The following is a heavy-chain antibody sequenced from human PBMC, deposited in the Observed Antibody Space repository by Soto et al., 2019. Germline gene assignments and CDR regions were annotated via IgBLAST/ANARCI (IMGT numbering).Heavy chain of an antibody. CDR2: ISAHNGNT. Sequence: QVHLVQSGAEVKKPGASVKVSCQGSGYAFTTYGITWVRQAPGQGLEWMGWISAHNGNTNYAQKLQGRVTVTRDTSASTAYMEVGSLRYDDTAVYYCARGRHGDYWGQRALVPVSS. J-gene: IGHJ4*02. CDR1: GYAFTTYG. CDR3: ARGRHGDY. V-gene: IGHV1-18*01.